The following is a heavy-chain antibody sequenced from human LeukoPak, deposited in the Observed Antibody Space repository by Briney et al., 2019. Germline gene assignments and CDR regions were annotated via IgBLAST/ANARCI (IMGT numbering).Heavy chain of an antibody. CDR1: GGSISSSSYY. Sequence: SETLSLTCTVSGGSISSSSYYWGWIRQPPGKGLEWIGEINHSGSTNYNPSLKSRVTISVDTSKNQFSLKLSSVTAADTAVYYCARAAPRPRLRFTSRVPYYFDYWGQGTLVTVSS. V-gene: IGHV4-39*07. J-gene: IGHJ4*02. D-gene: IGHD3-16*01. CDR3: ARAAPRPRLRFTSRVPYYFDY. CDR2: INHSGST.